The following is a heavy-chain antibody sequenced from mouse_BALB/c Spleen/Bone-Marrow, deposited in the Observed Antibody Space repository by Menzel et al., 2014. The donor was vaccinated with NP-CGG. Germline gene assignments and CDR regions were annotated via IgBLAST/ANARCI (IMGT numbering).Heavy chain of an antibody. Sequence: EVKLVESGPELVKPGASTKISCKASGYSFTGYTMNWVKQSHGKNLEWIGLINPYNGGTSYNQKFKGKATLTVDKSSSTAYMELLSLTSEDSAVYYCARWDYYGYAMDYWGQGTSVTVSS. J-gene: IGHJ4*01. CDR1: GYSFTGYT. CDR3: ARWDYYGYAMDY. CDR2: INPYNGGT. V-gene: IGHV1-18*01. D-gene: IGHD1-1*01.